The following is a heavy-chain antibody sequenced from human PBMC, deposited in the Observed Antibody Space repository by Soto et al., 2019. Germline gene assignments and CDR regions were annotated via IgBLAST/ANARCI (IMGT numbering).Heavy chain of an antibody. CDR2: IGGSGGNT. CDR1: GFTFSSYA. Sequence: GGSLRLSCAASGFTFSSYAMSWVRQPPGKGLEWVSAIGGSGGNTDYADSVKGRFTISRDNSKNTLYLQMNSLRAEDSAVYYCAKDHGSCSGGTCYPYNYWGQGTPVTVSS. CDR3: AKDHGSCSGGTCYPYNY. V-gene: IGHV3-23*01. J-gene: IGHJ4*02. D-gene: IGHD2-15*01.